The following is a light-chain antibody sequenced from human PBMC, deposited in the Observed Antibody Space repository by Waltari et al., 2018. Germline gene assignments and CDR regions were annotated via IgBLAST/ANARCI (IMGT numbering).Light chain of an antibody. J-gene: IGKJ2*01. Sequence: DSALTQSPGTLSLSPGEKVTLSCRASQGVGLNCLAWYQQKPGQAPRLLIYGASSRATGIPDRFSGSGSGTDFTLSISGVEPEDFAVYYCHHYGSSPFTFGQGTKLEI. V-gene: IGKV3-20*01. CDR2: GAS. CDR3: HHYGSSPFT. CDR1: QGVGLNC.